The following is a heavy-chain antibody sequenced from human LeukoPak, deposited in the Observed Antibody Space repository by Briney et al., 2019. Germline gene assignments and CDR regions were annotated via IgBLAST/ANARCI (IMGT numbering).Heavy chain of an antibody. CDR2: ISSSSSYI. V-gene: IGHV3-21*01. CDR1: GFTFSSYS. Sequence: GGSLRLSCAASGFTFSSYSMNWVRQAPGKGLEWVSSISSSSSYIYYADSVKGRFTISRDNAKNSLYLQMNSLRAEDTAVYYCASEVWFGEGVAYFDYWGQGTLVTVSS. D-gene: IGHD3-10*01. CDR3: ASEVWFGEGVAYFDY. J-gene: IGHJ4*02.